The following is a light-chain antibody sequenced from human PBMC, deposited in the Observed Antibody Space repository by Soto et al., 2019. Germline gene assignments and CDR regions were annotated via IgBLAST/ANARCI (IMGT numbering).Light chain of an antibody. CDR1: SSNIGAGYD. CDR2: GNS. CDR3: QSYASSLSGWV. Sequence: QSVLTQPPSVSGAPGQRVTISCTGSSSNIGAGYDVHWYQQLPGTAPRLLIYGNSNRPSGVPDRFSGSKSGTSASLAITGLQAEDEADYYCQSYASSLSGWVFGGKTKVTVL. V-gene: IGLV1-40*01. J-gene: IGLJ3*02.